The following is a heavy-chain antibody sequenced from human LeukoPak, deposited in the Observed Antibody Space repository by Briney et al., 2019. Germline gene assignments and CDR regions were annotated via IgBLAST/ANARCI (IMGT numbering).Heavy chain of an antibody. CDR3: ARAYDSSGYTDY. CDR2: INPNSGGT. V-gene: IGHV1-2*02. CDR1: GYTFTGYY. D-gene: IGHD3-22*01. Sequence: GASVKVSCKASGYTFTGYYMDWVRQAPGQGLEWMGRINPNSGGTNYAQKFQGRVTMTGDTSTSTAYMELSRLRSDDTAVYYCARAYDSSGYTDYWGQGTLVPVSS. J-gene: IGHJ4*02.